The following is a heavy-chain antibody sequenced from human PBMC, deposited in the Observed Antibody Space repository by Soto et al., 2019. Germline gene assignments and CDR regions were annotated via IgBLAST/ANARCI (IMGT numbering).Heavy chain of an antibody. CDR2: ITDSGGNT. V-gene: IGHV3-23*01. D-gene: IGHD6-13*01. Sequence: GGSLRLSCAASEFTFSNYVMGWVCQAPGKGLEWVSSITDSGGNTYYADSVKGRFTISRDNSKNTLYLQMNSLRAEDTAVYYCAKGSSNWGSGYYFDYWGQGALVTVSS. J-gene: IGHJ4*02. CDR3: AKGSSNWGSGYYFDY. CDR1: EFTFSNYV.